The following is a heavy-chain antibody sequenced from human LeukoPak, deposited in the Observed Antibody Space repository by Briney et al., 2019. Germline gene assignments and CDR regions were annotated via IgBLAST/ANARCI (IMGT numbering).Heavy chain of an antibody. CDR2: IYYSGST. D-gene: IGHD3-22*01. CDR1: GGSISSYY. CDR3: AREVQYYYDSSGYFDN. V-gene: IGHV4-59*01. J-gene: IGHJ4*02. Sequence: SETLSLTCTAPGGSISSYYWNWIRQPPGKGLEWIGYIYYSGSTNYNPSLKSRVTISVDTSKNQFSLKLSSVTAADTAVYYCAREVQYYYDSSGYFDNWGQGTLVTVSS.